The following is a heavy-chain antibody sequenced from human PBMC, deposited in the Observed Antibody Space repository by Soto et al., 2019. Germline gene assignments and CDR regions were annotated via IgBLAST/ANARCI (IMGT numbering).Heavy chain of an antibody. Sequence: SETLSLTCTVSGGSISSYYWSWIRQPPGKGLEWIGYIYYSGSTNYNPSLKSRVTISVDTSKNQFSLKLSSVTAADTAVYYCARAVKVRGLSTPYYFAYSGQGTLVTFSS. D-gene: IGHD3-10*01. CDR2: IYYSGST. J-gene: IGHJ4*02. CDR3: ARAVKVRGLSTPYYFAY. CDR1: GGSISSYY. V-gene: IGHV4-59*01.